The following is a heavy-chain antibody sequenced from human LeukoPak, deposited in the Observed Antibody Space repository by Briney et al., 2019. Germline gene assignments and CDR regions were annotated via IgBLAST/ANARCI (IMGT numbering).Heavy chain of an antibody. CDR2: IYTSGST. D-gene: IGHD3-10*01. Sequence: SETLSLTCTVSGNSISSGDNYWSWIRQPAGKGLEWIGRIYTSGSTNYNPSLKSRVTISVDTSKNQFSLKLSSVTAADTAVYYCARFTGYYYGSGSYLDVMNYYFDYWGQGTLVTVSS. J-gene: IGHJ4*02. CDR3: ARFTGYYYGSGSYLDVMNYYFDY. CDR1: GNSISSGDNY. V-gene: IGHV4-61*02.